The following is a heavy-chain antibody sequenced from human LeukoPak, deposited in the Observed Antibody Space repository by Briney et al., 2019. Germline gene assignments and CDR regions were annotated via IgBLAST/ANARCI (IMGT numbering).Heavy chain of an antibody. CDR3: ARRYFDY. CDR1: GITFSSYA. Sequence: PGGSLRLSCAASGITFSSYAMSWVRQAPGKGLEWVANIKQDGSEKYYADSVKGRFIISRDNAKNALYLQMSSLRAEDTAIYYCARRYFDYWGQGTLVTVSS. J-gene: IGHJ4*02. CDR2: IKQDGSEK. V-gene: IGHV3-7*03.